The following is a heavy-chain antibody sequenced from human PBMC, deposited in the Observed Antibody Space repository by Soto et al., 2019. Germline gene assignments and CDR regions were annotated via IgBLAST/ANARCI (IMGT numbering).Heavy chain of an antibody. D-gene: IGHD3-22*01. CDR2: ISYDGSNK. CDR1: GFTFSSYG. V-gene: IGHV3-30*18. J-gene: IGHJ6*02. Sequence: QVQLVESGGGVVQPGRSLRLSCAASGFTFSSYGMHWVRQAPGKGLEWVAVISYDGSNKYYADSVKGRFTISRDNSKNTLYLQMNSLRAEDTAVYYCAKEQFATMLVYYYYGMDVWGQGTTVTVSS. CDR3: AKEQFATMLVYYYYGMDV.